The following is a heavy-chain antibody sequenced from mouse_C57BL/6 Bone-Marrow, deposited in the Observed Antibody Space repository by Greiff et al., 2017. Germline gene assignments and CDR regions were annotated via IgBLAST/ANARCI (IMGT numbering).Heavy chain of an antibody. Sequence: QVQLQQPGAELVMPGASVKLSCKASGYTFTSYWMHWVKQRPGQGLEWIGEIDPSDSYTNYNQKFKGKSTLTVDKSSSTAYMQLSSLTSEDSAVYFCARRLRRSYAMDYWGQGTSVTVSS. CDR3: ARRLRRSYAMDY. V-gene: IGHV1-69*01. CDR1: GYTFTSYW. CDR2: IDPSDSYT. J-gene: IGHJ4*01. D-gene: IGHD2-4*01.